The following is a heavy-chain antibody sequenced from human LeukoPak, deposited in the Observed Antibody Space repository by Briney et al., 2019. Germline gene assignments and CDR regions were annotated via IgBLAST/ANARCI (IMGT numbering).Heavy chain of an antibody. CDR1: GGSISSYY. J-gene: IGHJ6*02. CDR3: ARDLDRPTNYYGMDV. D-gene: IGHD5-24*01. CDR2: IYTSGST. V-gene: IGHV4-4*07. Sequence: SETLSLTCTVSGGSISSYYWSWIRQPAGKGLEWIGRIYTSGSTNYNPPLKSRVTMSVDTSKNQFSLKLSSVTAADTAVYYCARDLDRPTNYYGMDVWGQGTTVTVSS.